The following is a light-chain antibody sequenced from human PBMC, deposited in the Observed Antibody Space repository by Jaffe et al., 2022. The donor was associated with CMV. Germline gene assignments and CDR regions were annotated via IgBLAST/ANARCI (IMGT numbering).Light chain of an antibody. Sequence: QSALTQPASVSGSPGQSITISCTGTSSDVGTSNFVSWYQQHPGKAPKLMIYDVSDRPSGVSNRFSGSKSGNTASLTISGLQAEDEADYYCTSSSSTTVLFGGGTKLTVL. CDR3: TSSSSTTVL. J-gene: IGLJ2*01. CDR1: SSDVGTSNF. V-gene: IGLV2-14*03. CDR2: DVS.